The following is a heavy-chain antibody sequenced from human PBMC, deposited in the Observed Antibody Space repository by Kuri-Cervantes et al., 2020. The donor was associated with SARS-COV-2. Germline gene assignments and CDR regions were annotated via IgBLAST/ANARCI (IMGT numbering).Heavy chain of an antibody. CDR2: ISNSSSYI. Sequence: GESLKISCAASGFTFSSYSMNWVRQAPGKGLEWVSSISNSSSYIYYADSVKGRFTISRDNAKNSLYLQMNSLRAEDTALYYCAKDAVNVAEDYWGQGTLVTVSS. J-gene: IGHJ4*02. V-gene: IGHV3-21*04. D-gene: IGHD6-13*01. CDR3: AKDAVNVAEDY. CDR1: GFTFSSYS.